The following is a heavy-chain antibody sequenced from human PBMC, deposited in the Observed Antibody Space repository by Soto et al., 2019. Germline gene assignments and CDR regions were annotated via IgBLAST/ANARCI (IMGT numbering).Heavy chain of an antibody. CDR2: IIPIFGTA. Sequence: QVQLVQSGAEVKKPGSSVKVSCKASGDTFSSYAISWVRQAPGQGLEWKGGIIPIFGTANYAQKFQGRVTIIADESTNTAYMQLSSLRSEDTAVYYCATGAYCGGDCYYYYYYGMDVWGQGTTVTVSS. V-gene: IGHV1-69*12. D-gene: IGHD2-21*02. CDR1: GDTFSSYA. CDR3: ATGAYCGGDCYYYYYYGMDV. J-gene: IGHJ6*02.